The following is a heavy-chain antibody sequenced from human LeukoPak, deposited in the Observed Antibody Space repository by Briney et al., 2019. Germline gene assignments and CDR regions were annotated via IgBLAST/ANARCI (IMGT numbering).Heavy chain of an antibody. J-gene: IGHJ5*02. V-gene: IGHV4-39*01. CDR3: ARHEHNYGDLAMYNWFDP. Sequence: SETLSLTCSVSGDSIIGYYWGWIRQPPGKGLEWIGNIYYTGNTYYNPSLKSRVTISVDTSKNQFSLKLSSVTAADAAVYYCARHEHNYGDLAMYNWFDPWGQGTLVTVSS. D-gene: IGHD4-17*01. CDR2: IYYTGNT. CDR1: GDSIIGYY.